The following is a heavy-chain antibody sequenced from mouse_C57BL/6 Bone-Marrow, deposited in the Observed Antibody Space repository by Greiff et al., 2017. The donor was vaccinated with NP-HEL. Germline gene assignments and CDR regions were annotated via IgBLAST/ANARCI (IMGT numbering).Heavy chain of an antibody. CDR3: ARKVLYSNYEYFDV. CDR2: IWTGGGT. D-gene: IGHD2-5*01. Sequence: VKVVESGPGLVAPSQSLSITCTVSGFSFTSYAISWVRQPPGKGLEWLGVIWTGGGTNYNSALKSRLSISKDNSKSQVFLKMNSLQTDDTARYYCARKVLYSNYEYFDVWGTGTTVTVSS. CDR1: GFSFTSYA. V-gene: IGHV2-9-1*01. J-gene: IGHJ1*03.